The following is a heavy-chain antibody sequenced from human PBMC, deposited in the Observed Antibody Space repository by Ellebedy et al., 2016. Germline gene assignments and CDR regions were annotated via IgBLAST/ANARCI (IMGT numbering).Heavy chain of an antibody. CDR1: GFIFADYA. V-gene: IGHV3-9*01. Sequence: GGSLRLXXAASGFIFADYAMHWVRQPPGKGLEWLSGITWNSGTKGYADSVRGRFTISRDNANNSLHLQMNSLGPDDTALYFCAKVETAIDAFDIWGEGTMVTVSS. CDR3: AKVETAIDAFDI. D-gene: IGHD1-1*01. J-gene: IGHJ3*02. CDR2: ITWNSGTK.